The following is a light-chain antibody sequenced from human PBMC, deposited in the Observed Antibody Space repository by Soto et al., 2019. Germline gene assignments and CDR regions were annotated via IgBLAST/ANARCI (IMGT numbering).Light chain of an antibody. CDR3: HQYGSSPRT. Sequence: EIVLTQSPGTLSLSPGERATLSCRASQSVSSDYLAWYQQKPGQAPRLLIYGASSRATAIPDRFSGSGSGTDFTLTISRLEPEDFAVYYCHQYGSSPRTFGQGTKVEI. CDR1: QSVSSDY. V-gene: IGKV3-20*01. J-gene: IGKJ1*01. CDR2: GAS.